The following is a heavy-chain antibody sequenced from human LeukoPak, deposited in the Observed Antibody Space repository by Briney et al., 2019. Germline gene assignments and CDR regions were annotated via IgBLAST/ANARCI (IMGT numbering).Heavy chain of an antibody. CDR1: GGSISSGGYS. D-gene: IGHD2-15*01. CDR3: ASTYCSGGSCFDY. J-gene: IGHJ4*02. V-gene: IGHV4-30-2*01. Sequence: PSQTLSLTCAVSGGSISSGGYSWSWIRQPPGKGLEWIGYIYHSGSTYYNPSLKSRDTLSVDRSKNQFSLKLSSVTAADTAVYYCASTYCSGGSCFDYWGQGTLVTVSS. CDR2: IYHSGST.